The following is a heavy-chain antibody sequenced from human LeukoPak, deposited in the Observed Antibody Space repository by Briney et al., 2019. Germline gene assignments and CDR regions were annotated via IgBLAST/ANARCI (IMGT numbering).Heavy chain of an antibody. Sequence: GGSLRLSCVASGFTFRTYWMYWVRQAPGKGLVWLSRINPDGSSTTYADSVMGRFTISRDNAKNMLYLQMNSLRAEDTAVYYCARGRGLRELAVASFDSWGQGILVTVSS. J-gene: IGHJ4*02. CDR3: ARGRGLRELAVASFDS. D-gene: IGHD6-19*01. CDR1: GFTFRTYW. CDR2: INPDGSST. V-gene: IGHV3-74*01.